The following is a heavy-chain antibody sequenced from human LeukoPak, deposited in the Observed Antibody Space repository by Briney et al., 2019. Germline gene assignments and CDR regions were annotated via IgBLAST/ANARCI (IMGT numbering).Heavy chain of an antibody. CDR2: IYHSGST. CDR3: ASLGYCSSTSCYGGYYFDY. D-gene: IGHD2-2*01. CDR1: GGSISSSNW. Sequence: SETLSLTCAVSGGSISSSNWWSWVRQPPGKGLEWIGEIYHSGSTNYNPSLKSRVTISVDRSKNQFSLKLSSVTAADTAVYYCASLGYCSSTSCYGGYYFDYWGQGTLVTVPS. V-gene: IGHV4-4*02. J-gene: IGHJ4*02.